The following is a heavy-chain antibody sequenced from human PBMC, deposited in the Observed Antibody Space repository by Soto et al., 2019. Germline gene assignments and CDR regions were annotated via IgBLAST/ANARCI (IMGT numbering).Heavy chain of an antibody. D-gene: IGHD5-18*01. J-gene: IGHJ4*02. CDR2: INPSGGST. CDR1: GYTFTSYY. V-gene: IGHV1-46*01. Sequence: ASVKVSCKASGYTFTSYYMHWVRQAPGQGLEWMGIINPSGGSTSYAQKFQGRVTMTRDTSTSTVYMELSSLRSEDTAVYYCAIVDTAMVVGGGIDYWGQGTLVTVSS. CDR3: AIVDTAMVVGGGIDY.